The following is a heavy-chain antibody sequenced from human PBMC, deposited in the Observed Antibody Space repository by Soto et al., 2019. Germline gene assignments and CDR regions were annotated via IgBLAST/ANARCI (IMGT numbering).Heavy chain of an antibody. Sequence: VQLVESGGDLTQPGGSLRLSCAASGFSVRGYGMSWVRQAPGKALEWVSGISGRDDTTYYTDSVRGRFTIAKDTSKNTLELQMSSLRVEDSAVYYCEGSWTWGQGTMVTVSS. CDR2: ISGRDDTT. CDR1: GFSVRGYG. J-gene: IGHJ3*01. V-gene: IGHV3-23*04. CDR3: EGSWT. D-gene: IGHD5-12*01.